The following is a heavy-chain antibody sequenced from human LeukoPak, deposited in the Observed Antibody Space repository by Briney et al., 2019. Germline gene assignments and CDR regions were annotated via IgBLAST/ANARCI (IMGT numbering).Heavy chain of an antibody. V-gene: IGHV3-7*01. CDR3: AKGGATRGRFEN. Sequence: GGSLRLSCAASGFPFDVQTMSWVRQAPGKGLDWVASMKEDGSEIYYADSVKGRFTISRDNPKNSLYLQMNSLRAEDTAVYYCAKGGATRGRFENWGQGTPVTVSS. D-gene: IGHD1-26*01. CDR1: GFPFDVQT. CDR2: MKEDGSEI. J-gene: IGHJ4*02.